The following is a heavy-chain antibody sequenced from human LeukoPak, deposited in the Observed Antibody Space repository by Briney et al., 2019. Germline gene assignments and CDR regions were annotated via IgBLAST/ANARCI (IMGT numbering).Heavy chain of an antibody. CDR3: ARAPLTAAGAGYFQH. D-gene: IGHD6-13*01. CDR1: GYTFTSYA. J-gene: IGHJ1*01. V-gene: IGHV1-3*01. CDR2: INAGNGNT. Sequence: ASVKVSCKASGYTFTSYAMHWVRQAPGQRLEWMGWINAGNGNTKYSQKFQGRVTITRDTFASTAYMELSSLRSEDTAVYYCARAPLTAAGAGYFQHWGQGTLVTVSS.